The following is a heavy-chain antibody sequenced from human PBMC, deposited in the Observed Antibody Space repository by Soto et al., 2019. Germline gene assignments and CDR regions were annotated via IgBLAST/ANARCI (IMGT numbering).Heavy chain of an antibody. J-gene: IGHJ3*02. D-gene: IGHD6-6*01. CDR2: ISAYNGNT. CDR3: ARGTYASSSSGDAFDI. Sequence: ASVKVSCKASGYTFTSYGISWVRKAPGQGLEWMGWISAYNGNTNYAQKLQGRVTMTTDTSTSTAYMELRSLRSDDTAVYYCARGTYASSSSGDAFDIWGQGTMVTVSS. CDR1: GYTFTSYG. V-gene: IGHV1-18*01.